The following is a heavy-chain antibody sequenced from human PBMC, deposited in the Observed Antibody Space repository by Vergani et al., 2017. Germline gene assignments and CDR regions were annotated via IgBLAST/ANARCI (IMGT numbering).Heavy chain of an antibody. V-gene: IGHV3-15*07. D-gene: IGHD2-21*01. Sequence: EVQLVESGGGIVKPGGSLRLSCVASGFSFRNAWMNWVRRTPGKGLEWVGRIKSTFDRGTTDYAAAVKGRFTISRDDSKNKLFLQMNGLKTEDIGVYYCTTDPRYCGDGSCXWLRDHHYYGMDVWGQRTTVTVSS. CDR1: GFSFRNAW. CDR2: IKSTFDRGTT. CDR3: TTDPRYCGDGSCXWLRDHHYYGMDV. J-gene: IGHJ6*02.